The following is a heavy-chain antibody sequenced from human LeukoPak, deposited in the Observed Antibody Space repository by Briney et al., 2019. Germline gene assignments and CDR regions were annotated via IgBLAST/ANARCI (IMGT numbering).Heavy chain of an antibody. CDR1: GGSISSYY. Sequence: SETLSLTCTVSGGSISSYYWSWIRQPPGKGLEWIGYIYYSGSTNYNPSLTSRVTISVDTSKNQFSLKLSSVTAADTAVYYCARGATRYYYYNYMDVWGKGTTVTVSS. CDR3: ARGATRYYYYNYMDV. V-gene: IGHV4-59*01. D-gene: IGHD5-24*01. J-gene: IGHJ6*03. CDR2: IYYSGST.